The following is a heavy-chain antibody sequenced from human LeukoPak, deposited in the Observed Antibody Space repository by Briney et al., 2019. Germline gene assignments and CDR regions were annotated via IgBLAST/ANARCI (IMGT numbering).Heavy chain of an antibody. CDR2: IIPIFGTA. J-gene: IGHJ6*03. D-gene: IGHD3-10*01. Sequence: SVKVSCKASGGTFSSYAISWVRQAPGQALEWMGGIIPIFGTANYAQKFQGRVTITADKSTSTAYMELSSLRSEDTAVYYCAKYGSGISYYYYMDVWGKGTTVTISS. CDR1: GGTFSSYA. CDR3: AKYGSGISYYYYMDV. V-gene: IGHV1-69*06.